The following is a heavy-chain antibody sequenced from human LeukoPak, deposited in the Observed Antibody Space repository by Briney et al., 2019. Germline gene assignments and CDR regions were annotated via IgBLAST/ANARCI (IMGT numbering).Heavy chain of an antibody. J-gene: IGHJ4*02. CDR1: GYSENFYG. D-gene: IGHD6-19*01. V-gene: IGHV1-18*01. Sequence: ASVKVSCKTSGYSENFYGITWVRQVAGQGLEWMGWISAQHGQTEYAPNSQDRVTMTTDTSTSTAYMELRSLRSDDTAVYYCARVGRIAVAGRADYWGQGTLVTVSS. CDR2: ISAQHGQT. CDR3: ARVGRIAVAGRADY.